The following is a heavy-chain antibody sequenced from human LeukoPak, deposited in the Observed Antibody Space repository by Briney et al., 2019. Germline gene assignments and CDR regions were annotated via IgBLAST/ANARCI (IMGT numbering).Heavy chain of an antibody. J-gene: IGHJ4*02. CDR1: GLTFDDYA. V-gene: IGHV3-9*01. CDR2: ISWNSGST. CDR3: ARPSPPGDGYNPCDY. Sequence: GGSLRLSCAASGLTFDDYAMHWVRQAPGKGLEWVSGISWNSGSTGYADSVKGRFTISRDNSKSTVYLQMNSLRPEDTAVYYCARPSPPGDGYNPCDYWGPGALVIVSS. D-gene: IGHD5-24*01.